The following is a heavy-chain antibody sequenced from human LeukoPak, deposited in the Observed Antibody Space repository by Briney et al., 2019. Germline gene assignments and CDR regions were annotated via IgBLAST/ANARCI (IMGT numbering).Heavy chain of an antibody. CDR3: AVNVPPDY. D-gene: IGHD2-2*01. CDR1: GLSFYHYW. V-gene: IGHV3-7*01. CDR2: IKQDGSEM. Sequence: GGSLRLSCAASGLSFYHYWMTWVRQAPGKGLEWVANIKQDGSEMYYVDSVKGRFTISRDNAKNSLYLQMNSLRPEDTAVYYCAVNVPPDYWGQGTLVTVSS. J-gene: IGHJ4*02.